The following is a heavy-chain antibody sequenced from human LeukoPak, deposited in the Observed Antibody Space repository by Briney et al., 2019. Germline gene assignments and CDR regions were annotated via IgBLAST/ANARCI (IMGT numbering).Heavy chain of an antibody. CDR2: MNPNSGNT. V-gene: IGHV1-8*03. CDR3: ARLGELSSDDY. CDR1: GYTFTSYD. D-gene: IGHD3-16*02. J-gene: IGHJ4*02. Sequence: ASVKVSCKASGYTFTSYDINWVRQATGQGPEWMGWMNPNSGNTGYAQKFRGRVSITRNTSISTAYMELSSLISEDTAVYYCARLGELSSDDYWGQGTPVTVS.